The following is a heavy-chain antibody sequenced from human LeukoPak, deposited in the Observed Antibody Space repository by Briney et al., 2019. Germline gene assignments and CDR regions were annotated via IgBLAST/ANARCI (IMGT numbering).Heavy chain of an antibody. D-gene: IGHD2-2*02. CDR1: GFAFSFFG. CDR3: AKTSDQLLYSKLDF. J-gene: IGHJ4*02. Sequence: PGGSLSLSCGTSGFAFSFFGMHWVRQAPGKGLEWVAFIQYDGSYKFYADSVQGRFSISRDNSKNTLFLHMNSLATEDTAVYYCAKTSDQLLYSKLDFWGQGTLVTVSS. CDR2: IQYDGSYK. V-gene: IGHV3-30*02.